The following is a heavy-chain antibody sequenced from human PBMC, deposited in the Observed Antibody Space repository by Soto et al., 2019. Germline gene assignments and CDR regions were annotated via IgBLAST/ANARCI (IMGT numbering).Heavy chain of an antibody. CDR3: AKPIPFGEFFLQGFDY. D-gene: IGHD3-10*01. V-gene: IGHV3-23*01. Sequence: PGESLRLTCAASGFTFSSYAMSWIRQAPGKGLEWVSDISGSGGSTYYADSVKGRFTISRDNSKNPLYLQMNSLRAEDTAVYYCAKPIPFGEFFLQGFDYWGEGTLFTLCS. J-gene: IGHJ4*02. CDR2: ISGSGGST. CDR1: GFTFSSYA.